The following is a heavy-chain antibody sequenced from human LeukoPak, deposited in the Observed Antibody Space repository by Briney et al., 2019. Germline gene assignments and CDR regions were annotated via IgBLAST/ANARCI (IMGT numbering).Heavy chain of an antibody. Sequence: SETLSLTCTVSGGSLSSYFWSWIRQPAGKGLEWIGRIYTSGTANYNPSLKSRASMSVDTSKNQFSLKLSSVTAADTGVYYCARESGTERYFDCWGQGTLVTVSS. D-gene: IGHD1-26*01. V-gene: IGHV4-4*07. CDR2: IYTSGTA. CDR1: GGSLSSYF. CDR3: ARESGTERYFDC. J-gene: IGHJ4*02.